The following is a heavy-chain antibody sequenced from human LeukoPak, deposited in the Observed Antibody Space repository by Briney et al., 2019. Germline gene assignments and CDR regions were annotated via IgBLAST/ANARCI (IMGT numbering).Heavy chain of an antibody. CDR1: GGSISSSSYY. CDR2: IYYSGST. V-gene: IGHV4-39*07. D-gene: IGHD5-18*01. J-gene: IGHJ4*02. CDR3: ARGSSWGYSYGRRLYYFDY. Sequence: SETLSLTCTVSGGSISSSSYYWGWIRQPPGKGLEWIGSIYYSGSTYYNPSLKSRVTISVDTSKNQFSLKLSSVTAADTAVYYCARGSSWGYSYGRRLYYFDYWGQGTLVTVSS.